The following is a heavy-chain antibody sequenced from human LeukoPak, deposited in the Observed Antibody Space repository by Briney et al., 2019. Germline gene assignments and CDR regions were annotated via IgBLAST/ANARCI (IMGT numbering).Heavy chain of an antibody. J-gene: IGHJ4*02. CDR1: GFTVSSKY. V-gene: IGHV3-66*01. Sequence: PGRSLTLSCAASGFTVSSKYMSWVRQAPRKGLEWDSVIYSGGSTYYAVSGKGRFTISRDNSKNSLYLQMNSMRAEDTAVYYCARVEYYDSSGSLDYWGQGTLVTVSS. D-gene: IGHD3-22*01. CDR2: IYSGGST. CDR3: ARVEYYDSSGSLDY.